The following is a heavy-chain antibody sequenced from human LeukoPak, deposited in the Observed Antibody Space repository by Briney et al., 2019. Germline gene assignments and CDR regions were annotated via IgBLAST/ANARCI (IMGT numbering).Heavy chain of an antibody. CDR3: ARPMVRGASVAFDY. Sequence: ASVKVSCKASGYTFTGYYMHWVRQAPGQGLEYMGWINPNSGGTNYAQKFHGSVTMTRDTSIRTAYMELSRLRSDDTAVYYCARPMVRGASVAFDYWDQGTLVTVSS. J-gene: IGHJ4*02. D-gene: IGHD3-10*01. CDR2: INPNSGGT. V-gene: IGHV1-2*02. CDR1: GYTFTGYY.